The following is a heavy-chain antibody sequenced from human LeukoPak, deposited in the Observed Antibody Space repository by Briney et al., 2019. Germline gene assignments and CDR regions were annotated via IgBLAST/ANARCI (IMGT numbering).Heavy chain of an antibody. Sequence: SETLSLTCGVSGGAISGSSQYWGWIRQPPGKGLEWIGSIYYSGSTYYNPSLKSRVAISEDTSKKQFSLKLSSVTAADTAVYYCVTKAAMYFFDYWGQGTLVTVSS. J-gene: IGHJ4*02. CDR3: VTKAAMYFFDY. CDR1: GGAISGSSQY. CDR2: IYYSGST. D-gene: IGHD6-13*01. V-gene: IGHV4-39*01.